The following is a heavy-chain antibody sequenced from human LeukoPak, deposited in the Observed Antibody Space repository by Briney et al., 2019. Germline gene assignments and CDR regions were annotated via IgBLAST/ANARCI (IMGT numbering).Heavy chain of an antibody. J-gene: IGHJ4*02. V-gene: IGHV1-46*01. CDR3: ARGTVVTTFDY. CDR2: ISPSGGST. Sequence: ASVKVSCKASGYTFTSYYMHWVRQAPGQGLEWMGVISPSGGSTTYAQKFQGRVTLTRDMSTSTDYLELSSLRSEDTAVYYCARGTVVTTFDYWGQGTLVTVSS. CDR1: GYTFTSYY. D-gene: IGHD2-21*02.